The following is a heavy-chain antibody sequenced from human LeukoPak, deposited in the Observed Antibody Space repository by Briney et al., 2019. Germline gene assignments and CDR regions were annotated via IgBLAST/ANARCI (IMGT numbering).Heavy chain of an antibody. V-gene: IGHV1-2*02. CDR2: INPNSGGT. CDR3: AREVGDYYYYDSSGPPWFDP. J-gene: IGHJ5*02. CDR1: GYTFTGYY. D-gene: IGHD3-22*01. Sequence: ASVKVSCKASGYTFTGYYMHWVRQAPGQGLEWMGWINPNSGGTNYAQKFQGRVTMTRDTSISTAYMELSRLRSDDTAVYYCAREVGDYYYYDSSGPPWFDPWGQGTLVTVSS.